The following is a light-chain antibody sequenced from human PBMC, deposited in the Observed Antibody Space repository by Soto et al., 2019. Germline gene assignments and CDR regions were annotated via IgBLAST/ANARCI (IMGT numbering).Light chain of an antibody. J-gene: IGKJ1*01. CDR2: AAS. Sequence: DIKMTQSPCSRSAFVCERVHIACRASQSISSYLNWYQQKPGEAPNLLIYAASSLQSGVPSRFSGSGSGTDFTLTISSLQPEDFATYYCQQSYSTPRTFGQGTKVDIK. CDR1: QSISSY. CDR3: QQSYSTPRT. V-gene: IGKV1-39*01.